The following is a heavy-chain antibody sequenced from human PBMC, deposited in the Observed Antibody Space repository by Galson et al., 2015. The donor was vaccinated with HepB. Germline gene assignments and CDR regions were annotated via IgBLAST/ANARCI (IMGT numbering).Heavy chain of an antibody. V-gene: IGHV3-23*01. J-gene: IGHJ4*02. CDR3: AKRPATTAVTPKYFDY. CDR1: GFNFRDYA. CDR2: ISNSGSIT. D-gene: IGHD4-23*01. Sequence: SLRLSCAASGFNFRDYAMTWIRQAPGKGLEWVSSISNSGSITTYADSVKGRFTISRDNSRKTVYLQMNSLSADDTAVYYCAKRPATTAVTPKYFDYWGQGTLVTVSS.